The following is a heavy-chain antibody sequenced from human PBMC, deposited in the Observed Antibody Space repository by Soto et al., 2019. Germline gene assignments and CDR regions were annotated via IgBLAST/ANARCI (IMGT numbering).Heavy chain of an antibody. V-gene: IGHV3-30-3*01. J-gene: IGHJ6*02. CDR1: GLTFSSYA. CDR3: ASSTYYEIYNYYGMDV. Sequence: QVQLVESGGGVVQPGRSLRLSCAASGLTFSSYAMHWVRQAPGKGLEWVAVISYDGSNKYYADSVKGRFTISRDNSKNTLYLQMNSLRAEDTAVYYCASSTYYEIYNYYGMDVWGQGTTVTVSS. CDR2: ISYDGSNK. D-gene: IGHD3-22*01.